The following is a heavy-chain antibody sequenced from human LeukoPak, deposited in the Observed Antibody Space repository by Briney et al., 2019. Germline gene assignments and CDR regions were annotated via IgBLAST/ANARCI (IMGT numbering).Heavy chain of an antibody. D-gene: IGHD1-26*01. CDR3: ARRIVGATEAFDI. J-gene: IGHJ3*02. CDR1: GYTFTGYY. V-gene: IGHV1-2*02. CDR2: INPNSGGT. Sequence: GASVKVSCKASGYTFTGYYMHWVRQAPGQGLEWMGWINPNSGGTNYAQKFQGRVTMTRDTSISTAYMELSRLRSDDTAVYYCARRIVGATEAFDIWGQGTMVTVSS.